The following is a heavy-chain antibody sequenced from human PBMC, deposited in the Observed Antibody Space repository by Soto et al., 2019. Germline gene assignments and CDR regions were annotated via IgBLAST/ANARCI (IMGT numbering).Heavy chain of an antibody. CDR3: ARASGHGSPASVNHYIDS. CDR2: IKMDASEK. V-gene: IGHV3-7*01. D-gene: IGHD3-10*01. CDR1: GFTFGSYW. J-gene: IGHJ4*01. Sequence: GGSLRLSCAASGFTFGSYWMSWVRQAPGKGLEWLATIKMDASEKKYVDSVKGRFTMSRDNAKNSLYLQMDSLRAEDTAVYYCARASGHGSPASVNHYIDSWGHGTLVTVSS.